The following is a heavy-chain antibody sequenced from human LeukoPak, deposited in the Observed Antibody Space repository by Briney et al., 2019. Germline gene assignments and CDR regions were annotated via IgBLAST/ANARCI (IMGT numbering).Heavy chain of an antibody. CDR2: INSDGSST. CDR1: GFTFSSYW. CDR3: AKSRGGLRESDY. Sequence: GGSLRLPCVASGFTFSSYWMHWVRQAPGKGLVWVSRINSDGSSTSYADSVKGRSTISRDNSKNTLYLQMNSLRAEDTAVYYCAKSRGGLRESDYWGQGTLVTVSS. D-gene: IGHD3-10*01. V-gene: IGHV3-74*01. J-gene: IGHJ4*02.